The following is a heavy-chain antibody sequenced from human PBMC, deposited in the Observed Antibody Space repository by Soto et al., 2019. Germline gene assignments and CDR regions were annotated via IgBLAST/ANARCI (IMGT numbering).Heavy chain of an antibody. J-gene: IGHJ6*02. CDR1: GYTFTSYG. Sequence: GASVKVSCKASGYTFTSYGISWVRQAPGQGLEWMGWISAYNGNTNYAQKLQGRVTMTTDTSTSTAYMELRSLRSDDTAVYYCAREPYYYDSSGYYLPQTSGMDVWGQGTTVTVSS. V-gene: IGHV1-18*01. CDR2: ISAYNGNT. CDR3: AREPYYYDSSGYYLPQTSGMDV. D-gene: IGHD3-22*01.